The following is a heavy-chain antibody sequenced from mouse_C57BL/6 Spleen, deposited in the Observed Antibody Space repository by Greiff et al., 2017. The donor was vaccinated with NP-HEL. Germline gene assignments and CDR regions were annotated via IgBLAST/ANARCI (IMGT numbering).Heavy chain of an antibody. CDR2: IYPGDGDT. CDR3: ARSGSNSLLDY. Sequence: VQLQQSGPELVKPGASVKISCKASGYAFSSSWMNWVKQRPGKGLEWIGRIYPGDGDTNYNGKVKGKATLTADKSSSTAYMQLSSLTSEDSAVYFCARSGSNSLLDYWGQGTSVTVSS. J-gene: IGHJ4*01. CDR1: GYAFSSSW. D-gene: IGHD2-5*01. V-gene: IGHV1-82*01.